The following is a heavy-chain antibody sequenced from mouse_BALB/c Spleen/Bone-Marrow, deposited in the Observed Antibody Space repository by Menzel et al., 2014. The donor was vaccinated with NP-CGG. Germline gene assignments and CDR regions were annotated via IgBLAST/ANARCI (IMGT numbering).Heavy chain of an antibody. D-gene: IGHD3-2*01. CDR2: SNPSTGYT. J-gene: IGHJ4*01. Sequence: VQLQQSGAELAKPGPSVKMSCKASHYTFTSYWMQWVKKTPGQGLDWIGYSNPSTGYTEDNQNLKEKARLTADKSSITAYMQLSRLTSEDSAVYCCTRSTGAMDYWGQGTSVTVSS. CDR3: TRSTGAMDY. CDR1: HYTFTSYW. V-gene: IGHV1-7*01.